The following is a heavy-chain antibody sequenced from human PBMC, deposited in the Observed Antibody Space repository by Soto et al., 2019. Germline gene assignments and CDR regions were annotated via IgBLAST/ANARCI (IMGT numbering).Heavy chain of an antibody. Sequence: GGSLRLSCAASGFTFSSYAMSWVRQAPGKGLEWVSAISGSGGSTYYADSVKGRFTISRDNSKDKLYLEMNSLTAEDTALYYFARMLTMVRGVTGLRDFDFWGQGALVTVSS. D-gene: IGHD3-10*01. CDR1: GFTFSSYA. J-gene: IGHJ4*02. CDR2: ISGSGGST. CDR3: ARMLTMVRGVTGLRDFDF. V-gene: IGHV3-23*01.